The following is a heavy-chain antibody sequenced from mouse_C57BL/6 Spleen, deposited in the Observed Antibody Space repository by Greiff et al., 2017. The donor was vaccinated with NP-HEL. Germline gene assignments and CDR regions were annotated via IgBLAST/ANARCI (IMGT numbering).Heavy chain of an antibody. CDR3: TRGYVDV. CDR2: IDPETGGT. V-gene: IGHV1-15*01. CDR1: GYTFTDCE. Sequence: VQLQQSGAELVRPGASVTLSCKASGYTFTDCEMHWVKQTPVHGLEWIGAIDPETGGTAYNQKFKGKAILTADKSSSTAYMARRSLTSEDSAVYYCTRGYVDVWGTGTTVTVSS. J-gene: IGHJ1*03.